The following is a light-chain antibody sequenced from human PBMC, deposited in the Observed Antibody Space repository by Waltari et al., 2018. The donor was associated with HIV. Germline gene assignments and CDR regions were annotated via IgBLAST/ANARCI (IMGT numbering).Light chain of an antibody. V-gene: IGKV3-15*01. J-gene: IGKJ3*01. Sequence: EIVMTQSPATLSVSPGESATLSCRASQGINGHLAWYQKKPGRSPRLLIYETSTRATGIPASFSGSGSGAYFTLTISSLQSEDFAVYYCQQSSNWPLTLGPGTKVEVK. CDR2: ETS. CDR3: QQSSNWPLT. CDR1: QGINGH.